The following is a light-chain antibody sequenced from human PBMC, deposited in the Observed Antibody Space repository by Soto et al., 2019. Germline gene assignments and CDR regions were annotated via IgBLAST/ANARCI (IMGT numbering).Light chain of an antibody. J-gene: IGKJ4*01. CDR2: DAS. CDR1: QSVSSY. CDR3: QQRSNWPPVA. V-gene: IGKV3-11*01. Sequence: EIVLTQSPATLSLSPGERATLSCRASQSVSSYLAWYQQKPGQAPRLLIYDASNRATGIAARFSGSGSGTGFTLTISSLEPEDFEIYCCQQRSNWPPVAFGGGTKGEIK.